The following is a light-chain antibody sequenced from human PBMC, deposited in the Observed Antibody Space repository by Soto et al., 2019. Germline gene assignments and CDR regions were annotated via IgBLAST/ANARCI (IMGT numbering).Light chain of an antibody. CDR2: GAS. Sequence: EIVLTQSPGTLSLSPGERATLSCRASQSVSSSYLAWYQQKPGQAPRLLIYGASSRATGIPDRFSGSGSGTDFTLTISRLEPDDFAVYWRQPSGSLLWTFAQG. V-gene: IGKV3-20*01. CDR1: QSVSSSY. CDR3: QPSGSLLWT. J-gene: IGKJ1*01.